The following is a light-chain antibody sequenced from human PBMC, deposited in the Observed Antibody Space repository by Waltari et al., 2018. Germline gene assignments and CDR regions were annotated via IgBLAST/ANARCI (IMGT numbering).Light chain of an antibody. J-gene: IGLJ3*02. CDR1: SRDVGGYNY. CDR3: CSYAGSYTPNWV. V-gene: IGLV2-11*01. CDR2: DVG. Sequence: QSALTQPRSVSGSPGQAVTISCTGTSRDVGGYNYVSWYHQHPGKAPKLMIYDVGKRPSGVPDRFSGSQSVNTASLTISGLQAEDEADYYCCSYAGSYTPNWVFGGGTKLTVL.